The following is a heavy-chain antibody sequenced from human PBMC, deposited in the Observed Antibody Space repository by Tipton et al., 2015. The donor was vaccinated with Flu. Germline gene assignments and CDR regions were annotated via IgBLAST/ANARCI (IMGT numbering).Heavy chain of an antibody. CDR1: GGSMRNSYYY. J-gene: IGHJ4*02. Sequence: TLSLTCTVSGGSMRNSYYYWGWIRQPPGKGLEWIGSVYHTGNTHSNASLKSRVSMSVHSSMTQFTLNLASVTAADSAMYYCARHRSGLGQGEFDSWGQGTLVTVSS. CDR3: ARHRSGLGQGEFDS. D-gene: IGHD3-10*01. V-gene: IGHV4-39*01. CDR2: VYHTGNT.